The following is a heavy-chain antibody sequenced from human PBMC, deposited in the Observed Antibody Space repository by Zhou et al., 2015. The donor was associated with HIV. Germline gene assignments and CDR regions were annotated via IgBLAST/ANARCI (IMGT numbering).Heavy chain of an antibody. CDR2: ISRSGSTV. J-gene: IGHJ6*02. Sequence: QVQLVESGGGLVKPGGSLRLSCAASGFTFSDYYMSWIRQAPGKGLEWVSYISRSGSTVYYADSVKGRFTISRDNAKNSLYLQMNSLRDEDTALYYCARSFVVTVSDPAISHYYGMDVWGQGTTVTVSS. CDR1: GFTFSDYY. D-gene: IGHD2-8*01. CDR3: ARSFVVTVSDPAISHYYGMDV. V-gene: IGHV3-11*04.